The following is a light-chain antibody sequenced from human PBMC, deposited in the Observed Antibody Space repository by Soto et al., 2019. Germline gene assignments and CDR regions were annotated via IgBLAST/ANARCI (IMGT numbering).Light chain of an antibody. V-gene: IGKV3-15*01. CDR1: QSISSN. CDR3: QQYTHWPVWS. CDR2: GPS. Sequence: EIVLTQSPATLSVSPGEGATLSCRASQSISSNLAWYQQKPGQAPRLLIYGPSTRATGVPARFSGSGSGTEFTLTISSLQSEDFAMYYCQQYTHWPVWSFGQGTKVDIK. J-gene: IGKJ1*01.